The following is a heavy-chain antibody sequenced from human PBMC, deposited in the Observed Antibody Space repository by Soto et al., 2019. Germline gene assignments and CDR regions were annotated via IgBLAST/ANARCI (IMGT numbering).Heavy chain of an antibody. CDR1: GFTFSSYE. V-gene: IGHV3-48*03. CDR3: ARPIAGYSSSWYYYMDV. D-gene: IGHD6-13*01. J-gene: IGHJ6*03. Sequence: GGSLRLSCAASGFTFSSYEMNWVRQAPGKGLEWVSYISSSGSTIYYADSVKGRFTISRDNAMNSLYLQMNSLRAEDTAVYYCARPIAGYSSSWYYYMDVWGKGTTVTVSS. CDR2: ISSSGSTI.